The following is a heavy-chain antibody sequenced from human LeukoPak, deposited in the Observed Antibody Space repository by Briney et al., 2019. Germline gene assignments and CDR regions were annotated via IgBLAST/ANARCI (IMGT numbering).Heavy chain of an antibody. CDR3: EGRITITMVRGVLDY. Sequence: GRSLSLSCAASGFTFSSYWMSWVRQVQGKGLEWVANIKQGGSEKYYVDSVKGRFTISRDNTKNSLYLQMNSLRAEDTAVYYCEGRITITMVRGVLDYWGQGTLVIVSS. CDR1: GFTFSSYW. V-gene: IGHV3-7*01. D-gene: IGHD3-10*01. CDR2: IKQGGSEK. J-gene: IGHJ4*02.